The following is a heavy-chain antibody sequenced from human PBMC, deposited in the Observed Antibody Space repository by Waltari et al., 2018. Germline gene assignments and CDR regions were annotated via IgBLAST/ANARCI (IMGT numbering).Heavy chain of an antibody. CDR1: GGTFSSYA. Sequence: QVQLLQSGAEVKKPGSSVKVSCKASGGTFSSYAISWVRQAPGQGLEWVGGIIPIFGKANYAQKVQGRVTITADESTSTAYMELSSLRAEDTAVYYCARSDYDILTGPFDYWGQGTLVTVSS. J-gene: IGHJ4*02. V-gene: IGHV1-69*01. CDR2: IIPIFGKA. D-gene: IGHD3-9*01. CDR3: ARSDYDILTGPFDY.